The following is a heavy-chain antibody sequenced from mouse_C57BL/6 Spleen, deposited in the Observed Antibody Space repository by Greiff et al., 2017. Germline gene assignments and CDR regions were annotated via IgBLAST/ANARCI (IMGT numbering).Heavy chain of an antibody. CDR2: IDPSDSYT. D-gene: IGHD1-1*01. J-gene: IGHJ1*03. V-gene: IGHV1-69*01. Sequence: VQLQQPGAELVMPGASVKLSCKASGYTFTSYWMHWVKPRPGQGLEWIGEIDPSDSYTNYNQKFTGKSTLTVDKSSSTAYMQLSSLTSEDSAVYYCARYYGSSYRYFDVWGTGTTVTVSS. CDR3: ARYYGSSYRYFDV. CDR1: GYTFTSYW.